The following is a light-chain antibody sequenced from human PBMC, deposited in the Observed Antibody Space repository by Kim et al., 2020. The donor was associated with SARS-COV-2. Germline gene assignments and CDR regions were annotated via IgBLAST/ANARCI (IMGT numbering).Light chain of an antibody. J-gene: IGLJ2*01. Sequence: PGKTARVSCGGNSIGSKSVHWYQQKSGQAPVLVIDYDSDRPSGNPERFSGSNSGNTATLTISRVEAGDEADYYCQVWDSSSDHRVVFGGGTQLTVL. V-gene: IGLV3-21*04. CDR3: QVWDSSSDHRVV. CDR2: YDS. CDR1: SIGSKS.